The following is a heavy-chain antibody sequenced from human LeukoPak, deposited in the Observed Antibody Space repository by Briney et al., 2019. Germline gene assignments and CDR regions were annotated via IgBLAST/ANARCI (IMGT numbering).Heavy chain of an antibody. Sequence: GASVKVSCKASGYTFTGYYMHWVRQAPGQGLEWMGWINPNSGGTNYAQKFQGRVTMTRDTSISTAYMELSRLRSDDTAVYYCARVLRGSGSYYTIDYWGQGTLVTVSS. CDR1: GYTFTGYY. CDR3: ARVLRGSGSYYTIDY. J-gene: IGHJ4*02. D-gene: IGHD3-10*01. V-gene: IGHV1-2*02. CDR2: INPNSGGT.